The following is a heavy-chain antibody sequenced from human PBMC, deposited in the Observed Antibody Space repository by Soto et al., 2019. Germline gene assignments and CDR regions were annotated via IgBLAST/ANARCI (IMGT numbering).Heavy chain of an antibody. CDR1: GGSVSSGSYY. D-gene: IGHD5-18*01. CDR2: IYYSGST. V-gene: IGHV4-61*01. Sequence: PSETLSLTCTVSGGSVSSGSYYWSWIRQPPGKGLEWIGYIYYSGSTNYNPSLKSRVTISVDTSKNQFSLKLSSVTAADTAVYYCARGGYSYGYGGYYYYGMDVWGQGTTVTVSS. CDR3: ARGGYSYGYGGYYYYGMDV. J-gene: IGHJ6*02.